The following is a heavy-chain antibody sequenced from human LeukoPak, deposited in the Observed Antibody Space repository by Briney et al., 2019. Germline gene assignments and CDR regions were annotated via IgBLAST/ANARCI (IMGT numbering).Heavy chain of an antibody. D-gene: IGHD2-21*02. V-gene: IGHV3-20*04. CDR1: GFTFDDYG. CDR3: ARGAYCGGDCYLRTDAFDI. J-gene: IGHJ3*02. CDR2: INWNGGST. Sequence: GGSLRLSCAASGFTFDDYGMSWVRQAPGKGLEWVSGINWNGGSTGYADSVKGRFTISRDNAKNSLYLQMNSLRAEDTALYYCARGAYCGGDCYLRTDAFDIWGQGTMVTVSS.